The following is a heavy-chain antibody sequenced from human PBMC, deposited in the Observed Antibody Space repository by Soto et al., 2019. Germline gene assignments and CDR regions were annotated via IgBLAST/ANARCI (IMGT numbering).Heavy chain of an antibody. V-gene: IGHV4-4*02. Sequence: QVQLQESGPGLVKPSGTLSLTCAVSGGSISSSNWWPWVRQPPGKGLEWIGEIYPGGSTNHNPSLKSRLTMSIDRSTNQFSLNLTSVTAADTAVYYCASEEDWGQGTMVTVSS. J-gene: IGHJ4*02. CDR1: GGSISSSNW. CDR3: ASEED. CDR2: IYPGGST.